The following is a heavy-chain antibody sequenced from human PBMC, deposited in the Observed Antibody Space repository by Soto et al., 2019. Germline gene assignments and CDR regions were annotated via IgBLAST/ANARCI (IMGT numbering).Heavy chain of an antibody. D-gene: IGHD1-26*01. CDR2: IYWNDDK. V-gene: IGHV2-5*01. CDR3: AHKGSGSGGPSIWSQFDP. Sequence: SGPTLVKPTQTLTLTCTFSGFSLSTSGVGVGWIRQPPGKALEWLALIYWNDDKRYSPSLKSRLTITKDTSKNQVVLTMTNMDPVDTATYYCAHKGSGSGGPSIWSQFDPWGQGTLVTVSS. J-gene: IGHJ5*02. CDR1: GFSLSTSGVG.